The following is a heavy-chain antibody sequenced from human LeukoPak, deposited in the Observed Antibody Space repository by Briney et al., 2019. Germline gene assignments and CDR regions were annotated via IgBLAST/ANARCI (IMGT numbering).Heavy chain of an antibody. CDR1: GFTFSSYS. D-gene: IGHD6-19*01. CDR3: ARGKSSGWYAPDY. J-gene: IGHJ4*02. Sequence: GGSLRLSCAASGFTFSSYSMNWVCQAPGKGLEWVSVIGSSSTYMYSADSLKGRFTISRDNAKNALYLQMNSLRAEDTAVYYCARGKSSGWYAPDYWGQGTLVTVSS. CDR2: IGSSSTYM. V-gene: IGHV3-21*01.